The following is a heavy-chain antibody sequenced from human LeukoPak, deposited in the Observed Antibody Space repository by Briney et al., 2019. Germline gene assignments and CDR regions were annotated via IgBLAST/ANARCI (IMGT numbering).Heavy chain of an antibody. CDR3: ARDLTVVVPASDDY. J-gene: IGHJ4*02. D-gene: IGHD2-15*01. V-gene: IGHV3-23*01. CDR2: ISPGGGTT. Sequence: LGGSLRLSCAVSGFAFGSEAMSWVRQSPARGLEWVASISPGGGTTYYADSVKGRFTISRDNSKNTLYLQMNSLRADDTAVYYCARDLTVVVPASDDYWGQGTLVTVSS. CDR1: GFAFGSEA.